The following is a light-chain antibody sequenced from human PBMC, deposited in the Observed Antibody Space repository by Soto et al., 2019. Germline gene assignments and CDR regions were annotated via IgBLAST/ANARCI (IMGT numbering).Light chain of an antibody. CDR1: QNVRSY. V-gene: IGKV3-11*01. CDR3: QHRSNWPPIFS. CDR2: DAS. Sequence: EIVLTQSPVTLSLSPGESATFSCRPSQNVRSYLAWYQQRPGQAPRLLIYDASSRAPDIPDRFSGSGYGTDFTLTISGLEPEDFAVYYCQHRSNWPPIFSFGPGTKVDIK. J-gene: IGKJ3*01.